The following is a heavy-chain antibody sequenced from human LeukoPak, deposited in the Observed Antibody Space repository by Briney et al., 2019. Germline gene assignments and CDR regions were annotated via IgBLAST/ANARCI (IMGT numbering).Heavy chain of an antibody. V-gene: IGHV3-7*01. CDR1: GFTFSSYW. D-gene: IGHD1-1*01. Sequence: GGSLRLSCAASGFTFSSYWMSWVRQAPGKGMEWMANIKQDGSEKYYVDSVKGRFTISRDNAKNSLYLQMNSLRAEDTAVYYCARDRSLGTFDYWGQGTLVTVSS. J-gene: IGHJ4*02. CDR3: ARDRSLGTFDY. CDR2: IKQDGSEK.